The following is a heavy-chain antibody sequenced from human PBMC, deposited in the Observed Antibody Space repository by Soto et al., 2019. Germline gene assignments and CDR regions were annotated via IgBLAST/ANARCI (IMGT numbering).Heavy chain of an antibody. Sequence: SVKVSCKASGGTFSSYAISWVRQAPGQGLERMGGIIPIFGTANYAQKFQGRVTITADKSTSTAYMELSSLRSEDTAVYYCARDKLGDYYDSSGPDAFDIWGQGTMVTVSS. D-gene: IGHD3-22*01. CDR3: ARDKLGDYYDSSGPDAFDI. CDR1: GGTFSSYA. CDR2: IIPIFGTA. J-gene: IGHJ3*02. V-gene: IGHV1-69*06.